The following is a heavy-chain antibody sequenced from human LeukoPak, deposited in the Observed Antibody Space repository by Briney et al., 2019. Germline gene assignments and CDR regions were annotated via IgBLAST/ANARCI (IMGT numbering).Heavy chain of an antibody. Sequence: SETLSLTCTVSGGSISSSSYYWGWIRQPPGKGLEWIGTIYYSGSTYYNPSLKSRVTISVDTSKNQFSLKLSSVTAADTAVYYCARLWRPTVNFDYWGQGTPVTVSS. CDR3: ARLWRPTVNFDY. CDR2: IYYSGST. D-gene: IGHD3-3*01. J-gene: IGHJ4*02. CDR1: GGSISSSSYY. V-gene: IGHV4-39*01.